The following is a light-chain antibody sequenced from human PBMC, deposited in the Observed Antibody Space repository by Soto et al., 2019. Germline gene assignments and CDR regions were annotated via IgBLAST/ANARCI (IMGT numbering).Light chain of an antibody. Sequence: QSVLTQPPSVSGAPGQRVTISCTGCSSNIGAGYDVHWYQQLPGTAPKLLIYGNSNRPSGVPDRFSGSKSGTSASLAITGLQAEDEADYYCQSYDSSLSGSVFGGGTKLTLL. J-gene: IGLJ3*02. V-gene: IGLV1-40*01. CDR1: SSNIGAGYD. CDR2: GNS. CDR3: QSYDSSLSGSV.